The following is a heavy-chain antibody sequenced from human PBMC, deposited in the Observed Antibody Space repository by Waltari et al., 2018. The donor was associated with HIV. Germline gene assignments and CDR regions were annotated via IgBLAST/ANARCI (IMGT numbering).Heavy chain of an antibody. D-gene: IGHD1-26*01. V-gene: IGHV1-18*01. CDR3: ARDGLRDSGTFYSDY. CDR1: GYTFLSYG. Sequence: QVHLVQSGAEMKKPGASVKVSCKASGYTFLSYGISWVRQAPGHGLEWMGRISTYNANTNYAQSLQGRVTMTTDTSTTTAYMELRSLASDDTAVYYCARDGLRDSGTFYSDYWGQGTLVTVSS. J-gene: IGHJ4*02. CDR2: ISTYNANT.